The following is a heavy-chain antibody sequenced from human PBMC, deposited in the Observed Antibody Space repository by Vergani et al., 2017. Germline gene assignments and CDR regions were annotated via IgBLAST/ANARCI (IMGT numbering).Heavy chain of an antibody. V-gene: IGHV4-38-2*02. D-gene: IGHD3-16*01. J-gene: IGHJ3*02. Sequence: QLQLQESGPGLVKPSETLSLTCSVSGYSISRGYYWGWIRQPPGKGLEWIATFVHSGSAYYNPSLRRRVTISVETSKNQFSLRLTTLTAADTAVYYCARQFWVSQGVGAFETWGRGTEVSVSS. CDR1: GYSISRGYY. CDR2: FVHSGSA. CDR3: ARQFWVSQGVGAFET.